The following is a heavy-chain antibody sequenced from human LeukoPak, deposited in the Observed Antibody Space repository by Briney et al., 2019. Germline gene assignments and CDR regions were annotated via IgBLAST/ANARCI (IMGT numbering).Heavy chain of an antibody. CDR3: AKRKGSAFDI. D-gene: IGHD3-10*01. CDR1: GFTFSSYA. J-gene: IGHJ3*02. CDR2: ISGSGGSA. V-gene: IGHV3-23*01. Sequence: GSLRLSCAASGFTFSSYAMSLVRQAPGEGLEWVSSISGSGGSAYYADSVKGRFTISRDNSKSTLYLQMNSLRAEDTAVYYCAKRKGSAFDIWGQGTMVTVSS.